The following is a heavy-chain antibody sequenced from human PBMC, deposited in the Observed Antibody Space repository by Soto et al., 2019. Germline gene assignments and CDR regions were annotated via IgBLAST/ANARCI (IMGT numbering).Heavy chain of an antibody. J-gene: IGHJ3*02. Sequence: QVQLQESGPGLVKPSQPLSLTCTVSGGSISSGGYYWSWIRQHPGKGLAWIGYIYYSGSTYYNPSLKSRVTISVDTSKNQFSLKLSSVTAADTAVYYCARDPRFLWFGELSGAFDIWGQGTMVTVSS. D-gene: IGHD3-10*01. CDR2: IYYSGST. CDR3: ARDPRFLWFGELSGAFDI. CDR1: GGSISSGGYY. V-gene: IGHV4-31*03.